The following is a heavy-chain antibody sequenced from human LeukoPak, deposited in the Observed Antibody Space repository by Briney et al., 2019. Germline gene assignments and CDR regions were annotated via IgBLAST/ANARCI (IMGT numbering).Heavy chain of an antibody. CDR1: GFTFSTYS. J-gene: IGHJ4*02. V-gene: IGHV3-21*05. CDR2: IRSSGSSI. Sequence: GGSLRLSCVASGFTFSTYSMNWVRQAPGKGLEWVSYIRSSGSSIYYADLVKGRFTISRDNAKNSLYLQMNSLRAEDTAVYYCARDLVVTATIDYWGQGTLVTVSS. D-gene: IGHD2-21*02. CDR3: ARDLVVTATIDY.